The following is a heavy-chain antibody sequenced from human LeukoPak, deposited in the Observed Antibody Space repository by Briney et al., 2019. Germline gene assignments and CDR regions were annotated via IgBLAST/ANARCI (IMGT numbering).Heavy chain of an antibody. D-gene: IGHD6-19*01. J-gene: IGHJ4*02. CDR3: ARARLAVSGNYFEY. V-gene: IGHV3-30*02. Sequence: GGSLRLSCAASGFTFSSYGMHWVRQAPGKGLEWVAFIRYDGSNKYYADSVKGRFTISRDNAKNSLYLHMNSLRGDDTAVYHCARARLAVSGNYFEYWGQGSLVTVSS. CDR1: GFTFSSYG. CDR2: IRYDGSNK.